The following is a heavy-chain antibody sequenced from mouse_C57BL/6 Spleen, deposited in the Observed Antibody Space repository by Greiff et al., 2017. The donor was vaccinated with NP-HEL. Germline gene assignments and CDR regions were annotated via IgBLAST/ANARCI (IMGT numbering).Heavy chain of an antibody. CDR2: IYPGSGST. V-gene: IGHV1-55*01. J-gene: IGHJ4*01. CDR1: GYTFTSYW. Sequence: VQLQQSGAELVKPGASVKMSCKASGYTFTSYWITWVKQRPGQGLEWIGDIYPGSGSTNYNEKFNSKATLTVDTSSSTAYMQLSSLTSEDSAVYYCARGGPYYSNYDYAMDYWGQGTSVTVCS. D-gene: IGHD2-5*01. CDR3: ARGGPYYSNYDYAMDY.